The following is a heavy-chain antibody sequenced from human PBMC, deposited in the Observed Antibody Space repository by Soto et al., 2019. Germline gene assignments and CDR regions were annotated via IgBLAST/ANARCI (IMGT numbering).Heavy chain of an antibody. V-gene: IGHV1-2*02. D-gene: IGHD5-12*01. CDR2: INPNSGGT. CDR1: GYTFTGYY. Sequence: ASVKVSCKASGYTFTGYYMHWVRQAPGQGLEWMGWINPNSGGTNYAQKFQGRVTMTRDKSISTAYSELSRLRSDDAAVYYCARATSGYSGYDYYYYGMDVWGQGTTVTVSS. CDR3: ARATSGYSGYDYYYYGMDV. J-gene: IGHJ6*02.